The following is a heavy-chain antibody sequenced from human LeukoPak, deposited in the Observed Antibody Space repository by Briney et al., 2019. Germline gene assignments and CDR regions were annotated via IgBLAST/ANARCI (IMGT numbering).Heavy chain of an antibody. D-gene: IGHD3-3*01. V-gene: IGHV4-4*02. CDR2: IYHSGST. J-gene: IGHJ3*02. Sequence: PGGSLRLSCAASGFTFSHAWMSWVRQAPGKGLEWIGYIYHSGSTYYNPSLKSRVTISVDRSKNQFSLKLSSVTAADTAVYYCASYRGLLRFLDQGAFDIWGQGTMVTVSS. CDR1: GFTFSHAW. CDR3: ASYRGLLRFLDQGAFDI.